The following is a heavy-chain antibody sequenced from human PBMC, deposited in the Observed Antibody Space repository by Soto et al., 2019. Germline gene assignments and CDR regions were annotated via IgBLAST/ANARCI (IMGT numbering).Heavy chain of an antibody. D-gene: IGHD5-12*01. CDR3: AKLLGRPELAEDRDGYIYYYYYGMDV. Sequence: PGGSLRLSCAASGFTFSSYAMSWVRQAPGKGLEWVSAISGSGGSTYYADSVKGRFTISRDNSKNTLYLQMNSLRAEDTAVYYCAKLLGRPELAEDRDGYIYYYYYGMDVWGQGTTVTVSS. V-gene: IGHV3-23*01. J-gene: IGHJ6*02. CDR1: GFTFSSYA. CDR2: ISGSGGST.